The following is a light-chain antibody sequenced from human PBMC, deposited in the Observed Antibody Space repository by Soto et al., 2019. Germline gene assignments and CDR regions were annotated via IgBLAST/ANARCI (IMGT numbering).Light chain of an antibody. CDR1: QSVTSNF. Sequence: ENVLKQSPGTLSLSPGERATLSCRASQSVTSNFLAWYQQKPGQAPRLLIYGASTRAAGVPDRFSGSGSGTDFTLTITRLEPEEFAVYYCQQYGRSPLLYTFGQGTKRGVK. V-gene: IGKV3-20*01. J-gene: IGKJ2*01. CDR3: QQYGRSPLLYT. CDR2: GAS.